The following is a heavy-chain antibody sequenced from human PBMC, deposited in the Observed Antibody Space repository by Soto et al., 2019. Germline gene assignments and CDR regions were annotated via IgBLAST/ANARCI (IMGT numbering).Heavy chain of an antibody. CDR1: GGSISSYY. Sequence: PSETLSLTCTVSGGSISSYYWSWIRQPPGKGLEWIGSIYYSGSTYYNPSLKSRVTISVDTSKNQFSLKLSSVTAADTAVYYCARNGFDYRFDYWGQGTLVTVSS. D-gene: IGHD4-17*01. V-gene: IGHV4-59*08. CDR3: ARNGFDYRFDY. CDR2: IYYSGST. J-gene: IGHJ4*02.